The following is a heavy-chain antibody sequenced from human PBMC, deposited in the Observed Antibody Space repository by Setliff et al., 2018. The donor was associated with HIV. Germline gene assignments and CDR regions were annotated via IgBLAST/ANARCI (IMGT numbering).Heavy chain of an antibody. Sequence: ETLSLTCSVSGGSVGSGSYYWSWIRQSLGKGLEWLGYIYYSGSTTYNPSLKSRVTISVDTSKNQFSLKLSSVTAADTAVYYCAREYYYDSSGYGYWGQGTLVTVSS. CDR1: GGSVGSGSYY. J-gene: IGHJ4*02. CDR3: AREYYYDSSGYGY. D-gene: IGHD3-22*01. V-gene: IGHV4-61*01. CDR2: IYYSGST.